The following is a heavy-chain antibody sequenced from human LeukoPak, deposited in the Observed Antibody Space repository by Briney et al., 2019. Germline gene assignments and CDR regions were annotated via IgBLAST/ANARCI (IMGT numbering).Heavy chain of an antibody. J-gene: IGHJ4*02. Sequence: GGSLRLSCAASGFTFSSYWMHWVRQAPGKGLVWVSRINSDGSTTNYADSVKGRFTISRDNAKNTLSLQTNSLSAEDTAVYYCATSDPISGYYYWGQGTLVTVSS. D-gene: IGHD3-22*01. CDR1: GFTFSSYW. CDR3: ATSDPISGYYY. CDR2: INSDGSTT. V-gene: IGHV3-74*01.